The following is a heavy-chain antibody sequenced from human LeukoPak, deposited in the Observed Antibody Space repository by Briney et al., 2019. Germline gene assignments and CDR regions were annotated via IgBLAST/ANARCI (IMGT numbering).Heavy chain of an antibody. D-gene: IGHD1-1*01. J-gene: IGHJ4*02. CDR2: IRYDGSNK. CDR1: GFTFSSYG. CDR3: AKVPNEY. V-gene: IGHV3-30*02. Sequence: PGGSLRLSCAASGFTFSSYGMHWVRQAPGKGLELVAFIRYDGSNKYYADSVKGRFTISTDNSKNTLCLQMNSLRAEDTAVYYCAKVPNEYWGQGTLVTVSS.